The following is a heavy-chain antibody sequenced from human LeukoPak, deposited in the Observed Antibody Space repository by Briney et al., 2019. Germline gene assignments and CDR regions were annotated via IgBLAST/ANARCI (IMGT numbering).Heavy chain of an antibody. CDR1: GGSISSYN. CDR2: IYSRGGT. J-gene: IGHJ6*03. CDR3: ARCIVGATIGYYYYMDV. V-gene: IGHV4-59*08. D-gene: IGHD1-26*01. Sequence: PETLSLTCTDSGGSISSYNWSWIRQTPGKGLEWMGHIYSRGGTNCNPSLKSRVTISVDMSKNQFSLKLSSVTAADTAVYYCARCIVGATIGYYYYMDVWGKGTTVTVSS.